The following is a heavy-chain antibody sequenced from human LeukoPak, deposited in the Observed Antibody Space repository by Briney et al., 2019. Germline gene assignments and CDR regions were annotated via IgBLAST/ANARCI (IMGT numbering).Heavy chain of an antibody. Sequence: SVKVSCKASGGTFSSYAIIWVRQAPGQGLEWMGGIIPIFGTANYAQKFQGRVTITTDESTSTAYMELSSLRSEDTAVYYCARGPGTGTGHDYWGQGTLVTVSS. CDR2: IIPIFGTA. CDR1: GGTFSSYA. D-gene: IGHD1-1*01. J-gene: IGHJ4*02. V-gene: IGHV1-69*05. CDR3: ARGPGTGTGHDY.